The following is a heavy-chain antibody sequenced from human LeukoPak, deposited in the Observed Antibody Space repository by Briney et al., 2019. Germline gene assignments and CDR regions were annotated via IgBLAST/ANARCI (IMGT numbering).Heavy chain of an antibody. CDR1: GGSISSYY. V-gene: IGHV4-59*08. CDR2: IYYSGST. D-gene: IGHD6-13*01. Sequence: PSETLSLTCTVSGGSISSYYWSWIRQPPGKGLEWIGYIYYSGSTNYNPSLKSRVTISVDTSKNQFSLKLSSVTAADTAVYYCARGLLAATFDYWGQGTLVTVSS. CDR3: ARGLLAATFDY. J-gene: IGHJ4*02.